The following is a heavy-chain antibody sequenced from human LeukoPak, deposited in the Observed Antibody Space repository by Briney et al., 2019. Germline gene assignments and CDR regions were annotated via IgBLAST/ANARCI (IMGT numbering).Heavy chain of an antibody. CDR3: ARARRIAVAGPKRGFDY. Sequence: KSSETLSLTCAVYGGSFSGYCWSWIRQPPGKGLEWIGEINHSGSTNYNPSLKSRVTISVDTSKNQFSLKLSSVTAADTAVYYCARARRIAVAGPKRGFDYWGQGTLVTVSS. D-gene: IGHD6-19*01. CDR2: INHSGST. J-gene: IGHJ4*02. V-gene: IGHV4-34*01. CDR1: GGSFSGYC.